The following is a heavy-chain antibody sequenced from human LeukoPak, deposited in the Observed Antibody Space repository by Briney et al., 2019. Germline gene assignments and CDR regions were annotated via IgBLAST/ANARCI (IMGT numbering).Heavy chain of an antibody. D-gene: IGHD2-2*03. CDR3: ARVGGYCSSASCYVFDY. CDR2: IYPSGST. V-gene: IGHV4-4*02. J-gene: IGHJ4*02. Sequence: SETLSLTCAVSGGSISSSNWWAWVRQPPGKGLEWIGEIYPSGSTNYNPSLKSRGTVSVDTSKNQFSLKVNSVTAADTAVYYCARVGGYCSSASCYVFDYWGQGTLVTVSS. CDR1: GGSISSSNW.